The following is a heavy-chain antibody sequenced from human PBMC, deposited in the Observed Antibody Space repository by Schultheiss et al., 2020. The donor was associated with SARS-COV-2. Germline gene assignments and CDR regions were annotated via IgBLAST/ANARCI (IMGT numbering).Heavy chain of an antibody. CDR3: ARSPRYSSYWYNFDY. J-gene: IGHJ4*02. Sequence: GGSLRLSCAASGFTFSSYGMHWVRQAPGKGLEWVAAMWYDGSNKYYADSVKGRLTISRDNAKNSLYLQVNSLRAEDTGAYYCARSPRYSSYWYNFDYWGQGTLVTVSS. V-gene: IGHV3-33*01. CDR1: GFTFSSYG. D-gene: IGHD6-19*01. CDR2: MWYDGSNK.